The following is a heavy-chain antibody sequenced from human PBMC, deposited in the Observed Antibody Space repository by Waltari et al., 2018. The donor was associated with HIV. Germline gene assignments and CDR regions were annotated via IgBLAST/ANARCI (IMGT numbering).Heavy chain of an antibody. CDR2: VIPMSGTT. V-gene: IGHV1-69*08. CDR3: ASARETMGVDFDF. Sequence: QVQLVQSGAEVRTPGSSVKVSCKDSGGSFTSYSINWMRQAPGQGLEWMGRVIPMSGTTNKAQKFQGRVTITADKSTTTSYMELTSLRTEDTAVYYCASARETMGVDFDFW. D-gene: IGHD3-10*01. J-gene: IGHJ4*01. CDR1: GGSFTSYS.